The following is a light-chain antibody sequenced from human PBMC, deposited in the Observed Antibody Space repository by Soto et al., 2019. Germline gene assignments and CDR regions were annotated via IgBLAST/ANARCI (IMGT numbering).Light chain of an antibody. Sequence: QSVLMQPPSVSAAPGQKVTISCSGSSSNIGMNYVSWYQQLPGAAPKLLIYDTDKRPSGIPDRFSGTKSDTSATLVITGLQTGDEADYYCGTWDSSLSAGRVFGGGTKLTVL. V-gene: IGLV1-51*01. J-gene: IGLJ2*01. CDR2: DTD. CDR3: GTWDSSLSAGRV. CDR1: SSNIGMNY.